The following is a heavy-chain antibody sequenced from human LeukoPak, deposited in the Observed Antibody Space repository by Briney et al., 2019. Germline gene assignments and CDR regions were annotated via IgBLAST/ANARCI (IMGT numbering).Heavy chain of an antibody. Sequence: ASVKVSCKASGYTFATYYIHWVRQAPGQGLEWMGIINPNSCAPRFAQKFQGRLTMARDTSTSTVHMELSSLRSEDMAVYYCARHASGSGSPLDYWGQGTLVTVSS. CDR2: INPNSCAP. D-gene: IGHD3-10*01. V-gene: IGHV1-46*03. CDR1: GYTFATYY. CDR3: ARHASGSGSPLDY. J-gene: IGHJ4*02.